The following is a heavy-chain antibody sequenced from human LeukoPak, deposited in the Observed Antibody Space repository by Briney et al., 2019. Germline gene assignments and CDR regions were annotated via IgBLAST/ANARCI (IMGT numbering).Heavy chain of an antibody. CDR1: GFTFSSYA. D-gene: IGHD6-19*01. J-gene: IGHJ4*02. Sequence: PGGSLRPSCAASGFTFSSYAMHWVRQAPGKGLEWVAVISYDGSNKYYADSVKGRFTISRDNSKNTLYLQMNSLRAEDTAVYYCAGSGWYGRDYFDYWGQGTLVTVSS. V-gene: IGHV3-30-3*01. CDR2: ISYDGSNK. CDR3: AGSGWYGRDYFDY.